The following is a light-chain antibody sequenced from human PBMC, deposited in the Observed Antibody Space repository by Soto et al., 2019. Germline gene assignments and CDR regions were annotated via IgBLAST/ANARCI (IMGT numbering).Light chain of an antibody. Sequence: QSVLTQPASVSGSPGQSITISCTGTISDVGGYYYVSWSQQHPGKAPKLIIYEVSNRPSGVSNRFSGSKYDNTASLTISGLQAEDEADYYCSSYSSTSTLVFGTGTKATVL. CDR2: EVS. J-gene: IGLJ1*01. CDR1: ISDVGGYYY. V-gene: IGLV2-14*01. CDR3: SSYSSTSTLV.